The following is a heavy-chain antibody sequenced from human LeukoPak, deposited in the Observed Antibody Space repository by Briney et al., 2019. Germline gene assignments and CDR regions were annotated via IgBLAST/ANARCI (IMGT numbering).Heavy chain of an antibody. CDR1: GGTFSSYV. V-gene: IGHV1-18*01. D-gene: IGHD5-18*01. Sequence: PWASVKVSCKASGGTFSSYVINWVRQAPGQGLEWMGWVSAYNGNTNYAQKLQGRVTMTTDTSTSTAYMELRSLRSDDTAVYYCARLYTDMVWGANYMDVWGKGTTVTISS. J-gene: IGHJ6*03. CDR2: VSAYNGNT. CDR3: ARLYTDMVWGANYMDV.